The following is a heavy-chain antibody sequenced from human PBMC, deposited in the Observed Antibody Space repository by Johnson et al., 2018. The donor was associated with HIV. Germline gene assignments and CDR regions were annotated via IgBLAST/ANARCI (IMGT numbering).Heavy chain of an antibody. J-gene: IGHJ3*02. CDR1: GFIFRNYW. Sequence: VQLVESGGGLVQPGGSLRLSCAASGFIFRNYWMHWVRQAPGKGLVWVARIYSDGSDTAYADSVKGRFTISRDNAKRTLYLQMNSLRAEDTAVYYWARKQWLEIPSDAFDIWGQGTMVTVSS. CDR2: IYSDGSDT. V-gene: IGHV3-74*03. CDR3: ARKQWLEIPSDAFDI. D-gene: IGHD6-19*01.